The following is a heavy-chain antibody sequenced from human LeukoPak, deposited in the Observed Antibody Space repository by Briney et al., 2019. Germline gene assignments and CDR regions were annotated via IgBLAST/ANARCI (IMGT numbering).Heavy chain of an antibody. Sequence: SGGSLRLSCAASGLIFSNYGMHWVRQAPGKGLEWVAFILYDGSNKYYADSVKGRFTISRDNSKNTLYLQMNSLRAEDTAVYYCAKGPRNYYDSSGYYLDPWGQGTMVIVAS. CDR1: GLIFSNYG. J-gene: IGHJ3*01. V-gene: IGHV3-30*02. D-gene: IGHD3-22*01. CDR2: ILYDGSNK. CDR3: AKGPRNYYDSSGYYLDP.